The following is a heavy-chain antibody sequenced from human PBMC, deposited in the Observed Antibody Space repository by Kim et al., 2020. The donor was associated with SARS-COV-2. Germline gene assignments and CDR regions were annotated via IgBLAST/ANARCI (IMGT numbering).Heavy chain of an antibody. CDR3: APRGIYSSGFGY. V-gene: IGHV4-34*01. CDR2: INHSGST. D-gene: IGHD6-19*01. J-gene: IGHJ4*02. Sequence: SETLSLTCAVYGGSFSGYYWSWIRQPPGKGLEWIGEINHSGSTNYNPSLKSRVTISVDTSKNQFSLKLSSVTAADTAVYYCAPRGIYSSGFGYWGQGTLVTVSS. CDR1: GGSFSGYY.